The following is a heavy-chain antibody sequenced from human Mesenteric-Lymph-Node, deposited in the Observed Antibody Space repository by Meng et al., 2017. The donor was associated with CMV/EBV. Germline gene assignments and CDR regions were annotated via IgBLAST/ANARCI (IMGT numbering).Heavy chain of an antibody. CDR2: INHSGST. D-gene: IGHD4-23*01. V-gene: IGHV4-34*01. CDR3: ARHQRWLKSEGGFNY. Sequence: QGQHTQWGEGLLKPSETLSLTCAVYGGSFSGYYWSWIRQPPGKGLEWIGEINHSGSTNYNPSLKSRVTISVDTSKNQFSLKLSSVTAADTAVYYCARHQRWLKSEGGFNYWGQGTLVTVSS. CDR1: GGSFSGYY. J-gene: IGHJ4*02.